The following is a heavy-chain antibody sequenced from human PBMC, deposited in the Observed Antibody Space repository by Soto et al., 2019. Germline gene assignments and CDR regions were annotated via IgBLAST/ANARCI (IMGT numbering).Heavy chain of an antibody. V-gene: IGHV4-39*01. CDR2: IYHTGST. Sequence: QLQLQESGPGLVKPSETLSLNCTVSGVSISSGNYYWGWVRQSPGKGLEWIGSIYHTGSTYDNPSLSSRVTISVATSKNQFSLNRRSVTAAVTAVYYCLHVYNRGMDVWGQGTTVTVSS. CDR1: GVSISSGNYY. J-gene: IGHJ6*02. CDR3: LHVYNRGMDV. D-gene: IGHD1-20*01.